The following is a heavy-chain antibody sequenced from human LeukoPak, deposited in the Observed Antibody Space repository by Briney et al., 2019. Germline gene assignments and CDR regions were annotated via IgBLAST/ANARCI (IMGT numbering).Heavy chain of an antibody. Sequence: KTSETLSLTCAVYGGSFSGYYWSWIRQPPGKGLEWIGEINHSGSTNYNPSLKSRVSISVDTSKNQFSLELSSVTAADTAVYYCARGFLVYSGYDRQIDYWGQGTLVTVSS. CDR3: ARGFLVYSGYDRQIDY. D-gene: IGHD5-12*01. CDR1: GGSFSGYY. CDR2: INHSGST. J-gene: IGHJ4*02. V-gene: IGHV4-34*01.